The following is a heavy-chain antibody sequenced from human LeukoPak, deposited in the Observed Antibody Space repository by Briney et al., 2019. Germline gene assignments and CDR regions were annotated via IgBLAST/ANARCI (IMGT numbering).Heavy chain of an antibody. CDR1: GYTFTSYG. Sequence: ASVKVSCKASGYTFTSYGITWVRQAPGQGLEWMGWISIYNGNTKYAQKLQGRGTLTTDTSTSTAYMEVRSLRSDDTAVYYCARAAIAAAAPRDYWGQGTLVTVSS. V-gene: IGHV1-18*01. D-gene: IGHD6-13*01. CDR2: ISIYNGNT. CDR3: ARAAIAAAAPRDY. J-gene: IGHJ4*02.